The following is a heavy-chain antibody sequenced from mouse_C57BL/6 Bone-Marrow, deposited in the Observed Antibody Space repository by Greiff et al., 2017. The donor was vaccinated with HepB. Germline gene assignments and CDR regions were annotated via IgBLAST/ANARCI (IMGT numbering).Heavy chain of an antibody. J-gene: IGHJ2*01. CDR2: IYPGDGDT. V-gene: IGHV1-80*01. CDR1: GYAFSSYW. CDR3: AREKITTVGFDY. D-gene: IGHD1-1*01. Sequence: QVHVKQSGAELVKPGASVKISCKASGYAFSSYWMNWVKQRPGKGLEWIGQIYPGDGDTNYNGKFKGKATLTADKSSSTAYMQLSSLTSEDSAVYFCAREKITTVGFDYWGQGTTLTVSS.